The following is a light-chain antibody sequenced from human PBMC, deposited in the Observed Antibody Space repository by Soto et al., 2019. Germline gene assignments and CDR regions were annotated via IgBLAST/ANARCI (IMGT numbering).Light chain of an antibody. Sequence: QSAVTQPASVSGSPGQSITVSCTGTSSYIGTYNYVSWYQQHTGKAPKLMIFDVSYRPSGVSNRFSGPKSDNTASLTISGLQAEDEADYYCNSYTGTSSRYVFGTGT. V-gene: IGLV2-14*03. CDR1: SSYIGTYNY. CDR3: NSYTGTSSRYV. CDR2: DVS. J-gene: IGLJ1*01.